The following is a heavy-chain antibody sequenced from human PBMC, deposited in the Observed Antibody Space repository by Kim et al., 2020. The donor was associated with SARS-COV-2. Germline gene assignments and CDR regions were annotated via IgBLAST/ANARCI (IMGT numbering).Heavy chain of an antibody. V-gene: IGHV3-23*01. D-gene: IGHD3-16*02. CDR3: AKAPYTSDYDYVWGSYRYGHFDY. Sequence: GSLRLSCAASGFTFSSYAMSWVRQAPGKGLEWVSAISGSGGSTYYADSVKGRFTISRDNSKNTLYLQMNSLRAEDTAVYYCAKAPYTSDYDYVWGSYRYGHFDYWGQGTLVTVSS. J-gene: IGHJ4*02. CDR1: GFTFSSYA. CDR2: ISGSGGST.